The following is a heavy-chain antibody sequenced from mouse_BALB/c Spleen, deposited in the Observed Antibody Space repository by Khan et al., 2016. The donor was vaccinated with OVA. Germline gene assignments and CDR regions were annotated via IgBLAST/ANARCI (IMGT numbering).Heavy chain of an antibody. CDR2: IHYSGST. CDR1: GYSFTSGYS. J-gene: IGHJ1*01. CDR3: ARDDYGNWYFDG. Sequence: EVQLQESGPDLVKPSQSLSLTCTVTGYSFTSGYSWHWIRQFPGNKLQWMGYIHYSGSTNFTPSLKSRLSINRATSKNQFFLQLNSVTTEDTATYCCARDDYGNWYFDGWGEGTTVTVSS. D-gene: IGHD1-2*01. V-gene: IGHV3-1*02.